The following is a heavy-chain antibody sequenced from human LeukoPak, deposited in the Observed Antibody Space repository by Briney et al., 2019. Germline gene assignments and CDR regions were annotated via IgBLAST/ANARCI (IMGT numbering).Heavy chain of an antibody. V-gene: IGHV3-21*01. J-gene: IGHJ4*02. Sequence: KSGGSLRLSCAASGFTFSTYSMNWVRQAPGKGLEWVSSISSGSSFIYYADSVKGRFTISRDSAKNSLFLQMNSLRAEDTAVYYCARESSGYFYWGQGTLVTVSS. CDR1: GFTFSTYS. CDR2: ISSGSSFI. D-gene: IGHD3-22*01. CDR3: ARESSGYFY.